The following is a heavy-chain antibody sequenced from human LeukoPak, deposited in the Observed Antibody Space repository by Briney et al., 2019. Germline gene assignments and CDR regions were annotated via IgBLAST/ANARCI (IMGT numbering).Heavy chain of an antibody. V-gene: IGHV4-59*01. Sequence: SETLSLTCTVSGGSMSSYYWNWLRQPPGKGLEWIGYIYYSGTTNYNPSLKSRVTISVDTSKNQFSLKLSSVTAADTAVYYCARALDFWSGYFQKGYYYYMDVWGKGTTVTVSS. CDR2: IYYSGTT. D-gene: IGHD3-3*01. J-gene: IGHJ6*03. CDR3: ARALDFWSGYFQKGYYYYMDV. CDR1: GGSMSSYY.